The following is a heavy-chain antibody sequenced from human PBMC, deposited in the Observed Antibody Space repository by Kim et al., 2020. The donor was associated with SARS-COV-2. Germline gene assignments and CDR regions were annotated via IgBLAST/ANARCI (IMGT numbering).Heavy chain of an antibody. CDR1: GGSFSGYY. V-gene: IGHV4-34*01. D-gene: IGHD3-10*01. Sequence: SETLSLTCAVYGGSFSGYYWSWIRQPPGKGLEWIGEINHSGSTNYNPSLKSRVTISVDTSKNQFSLKLSSVTAADTAVYYCARASELLWFGEFPDYWGQG. J-gene: IGHJ4*02. CDR2: INHSGST. CDR3: ARASELLWFGEFPDY.